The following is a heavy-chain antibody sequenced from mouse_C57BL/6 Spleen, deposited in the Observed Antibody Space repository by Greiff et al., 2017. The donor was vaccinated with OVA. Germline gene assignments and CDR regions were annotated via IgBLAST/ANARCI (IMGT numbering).Heavy chain of an antibody. J-gene: IGHJ3*01. CDR3: ARGYDYGEGFAY. D-gene: IGHD2-4*01. CDR1: GFTFSSYA. V-gene: IGHV5-4*03. CDR2: ISDGGSYT. Sequence: DVKLVESGGGLVKPGGSLKLSCAASGFTFSSYAMSWVRQTPEKRLEWVATISDGGSYTSSPANVKGRFTISRDNAKNNLYLQRSHLKSEDTAMYYCARGYDYGEGFAYWGQGTLVTVSA.